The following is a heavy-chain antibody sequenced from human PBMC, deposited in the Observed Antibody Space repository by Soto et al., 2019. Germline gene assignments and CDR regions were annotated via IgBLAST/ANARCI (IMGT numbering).Heavy chain of an antibody. CDR3: ACEGLRYFDWSPGGNWFDP. Sequence: GGSLRLSCAASGFTVSSNYMSWVRQAPGKGLEWVSVIYSGGSTYYADSVKGRFTISRDNSKNTLYLQMNSLRAEDTAVYYCACEGLRYFDWSPGGNWFDPWGQGTLVTVSS. D-gene: IGHD3-9*01. J-gene: IGHJ5*02. CDR2: IYSGGST. V-gene: IGHV3-66*01. CDR1: GFTVSSNY.